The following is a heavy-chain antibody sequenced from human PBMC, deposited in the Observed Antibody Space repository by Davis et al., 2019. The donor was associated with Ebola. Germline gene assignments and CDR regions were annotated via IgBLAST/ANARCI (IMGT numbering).Heavy chain of an antibody. Sequence: GGSLRLSCAASGFTFSSYWMSWVRQAPGKGLEWVANIKQDGSEKYYVDSVKGRFTISRDNAKNSLYLKMNSLRAEDTAVYYCARDWVPAADYYYYYGMDVWGQGTTVTVSS. CDR2: IKQDGSEK. D-gene: IGHD2-2*01. V-gene: IGHV3-7*03. CDR1: GFTFSSYW. J-gene: IGHJ6*02. CDR3: ARDWVPAADYYYYYGMDV.